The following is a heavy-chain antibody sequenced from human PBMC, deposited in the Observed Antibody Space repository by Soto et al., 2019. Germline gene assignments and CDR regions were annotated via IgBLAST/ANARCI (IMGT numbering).Heavy chain of an antibody. J-gene: IGHJ6*02. CDR2: IIPILGIA. D-gene: IGHD1-20*01. CDR3: ARPHRYDGGYGMDV. Sequence: QVQLVQSGAEVKKPGSSVKVSCKASGGTFSSYTISWVRQAPGQGLEWMGRIIPILGIANYAQKFQGRVTITANKSTSTAYMELSSLRSEDTAVYYCARPHRYDGGYGMDVWGQGTTVTVSS. V-gene: IGHV1-69*02. CDR1: GGTFSSYT.